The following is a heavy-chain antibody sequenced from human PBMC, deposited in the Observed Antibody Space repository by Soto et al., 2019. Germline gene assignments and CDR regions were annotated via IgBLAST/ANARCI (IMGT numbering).Heavy chain of an antibody. J-gene: IGHJ5*02. V-gene: IGHV5-51*01. CDR3: ARKDKSGYFYWLDP. D-gene: IGHD3-22*01. Sequence: GESLKTFCRSPGYRFTSYWNAWGRQMPGKGVEWMGIIYPSDSDTRYSPSFQGQVTHSADKSTHTALLPWASLKTSDPAGFFCARKDKSGYFYWLDPWGQGTLVTVSS. CDR2: IYPSDSDT. CDR1: GYRFTSYW.